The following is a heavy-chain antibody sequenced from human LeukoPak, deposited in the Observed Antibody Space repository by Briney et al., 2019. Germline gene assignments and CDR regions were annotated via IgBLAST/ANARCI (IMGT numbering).Heavy chain of an antibody. D-gene: IGHD3-10*01. J-gene: IGHJ5*02. CDR1: ASTFSSYA. CDR3: AKDSQVRGVWFDP. CDR2: ISGSGGST. V-gene: IGHV3-23*01. Sequence: GGSLRLSWAASASTFSSYAMSWVRQAPGKGLEWVSAISGSGGSTYYADSVKGRFTISRDNSKNTLYLQMNSLRAEDTAVYYCAKDSQVRGVWFDPWGQGTLVTVSS.